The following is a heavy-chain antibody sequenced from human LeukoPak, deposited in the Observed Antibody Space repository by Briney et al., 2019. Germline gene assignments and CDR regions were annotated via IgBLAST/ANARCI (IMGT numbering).Heavy chain of an antibody. CDR2: IYHSGST. D-gene: IGHD3-10*01. V-gene: IGHV4-38-2*01. Sequence: SETLSLTCAVSGYSISSGYYWGWIRQPPGKGLEWIGSIYHSGSTYYNPSLKSRVTISVDTSKNQFSLKLSSVTAADTAVYYCARGGRTYYYGSGSYFDWGQGTLVTVSS. CDR1: GYSISSGYY. CDR3: ARGGRTYYYGSGSYFD. J-gene: IGHJ4*02.